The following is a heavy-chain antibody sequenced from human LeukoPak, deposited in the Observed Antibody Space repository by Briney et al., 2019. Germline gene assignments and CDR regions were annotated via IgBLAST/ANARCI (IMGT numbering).Heavy chain of an antibody. V-gene: IGHV1-18*01. Sequence: ASVTVSCKPYGYTFNSYAITWVRQAPGQGREGMGWIDPYSGNTNYAQNLQGRVTIAEDTSTNTAYMEVSRLRAEDTAVYYCATGITIFGVGSTGRAFDIWGQGTMVTVSS. J-gene: IGHJ3*02. CDR2: IDPYSGNT. D-gene: IGHD3-3*01. CDR1: GYTFNSYA. CDR3: ATGITIFGVGSTGRAFDI.